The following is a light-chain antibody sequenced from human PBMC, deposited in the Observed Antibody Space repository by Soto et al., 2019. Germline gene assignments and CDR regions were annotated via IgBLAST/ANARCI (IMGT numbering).Light chain of an antibody. V-gene: IGLV2-8*01. CDR3: SSYAGSNNLV. Sequence: QSALTQPPSASGSTGQSVTISCTGTSDDVGGYNYVSWYQQHPGKAPKLMISEVSERPSGVPDRFSGSKSGNTASLTVSGLQAEDVADYYCSSYAGSNNLVFGGGTKLTVL. J-gene: IGLJ3*02. CDR1: SDDVGGYNY. CDR2: EVS.